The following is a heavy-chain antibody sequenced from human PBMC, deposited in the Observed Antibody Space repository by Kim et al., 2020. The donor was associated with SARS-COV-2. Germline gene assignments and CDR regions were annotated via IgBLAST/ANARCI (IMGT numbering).Heavy chain of an antibody. V-gene: IGHV4-31*11. Sequence: SETLSLTCAVSGASLSTGDYYWSWLRHRPGKGLEWIGYIYYSGSTFYNPSLKSRVIISLDASTNRFSLRMTSVTAADTAVYYCARESEAYKDGSGYFDY. CDR1: GASLSTGDYY. J-gene: IGHJ5*01. CDR2: IYYSGST. CDR3: ARESEAYKDGSGYFDY. D-gene: IGHD3-22*01.